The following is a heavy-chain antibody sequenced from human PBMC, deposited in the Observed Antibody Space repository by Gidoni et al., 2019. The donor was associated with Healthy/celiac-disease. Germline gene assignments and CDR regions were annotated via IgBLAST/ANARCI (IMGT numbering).Heavy chain of an antibody. V-gene: IGHV3-23*01. Sequence: EVQLLESGGGLVQPGGSLRISCAASGFTFSSYAMSWVRQAPGKGLEWFSAISGSGGSTYYADSVKGRFTISRDNSKNTLYLQMNSLRAEDTAVYYCAKLMSAYCTGGVCWYFDYWGQGTLVTVSS. J-gene: IGHJ4*02. CDR3: AKLMSAYCTGGVCWYFDY. D-gene: IGHD2-8*02. CDR2: ISGSGGST. CDR1: GFTFSSYA.